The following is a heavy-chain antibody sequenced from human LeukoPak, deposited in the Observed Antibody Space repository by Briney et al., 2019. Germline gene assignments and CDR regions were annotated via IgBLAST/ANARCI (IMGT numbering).Heavy chain of an antibody. V-gene: IGHV3-20*04. CDR2: INWNGGST. D-gene: IGHD6-19*01. CDR1: GFTFDDYG. Sequence: GGSLRLSCAASGFTFDDYGMSWVRQAPGKGLEWVSGINWNGGSTGYADSVKGRFTISRDNAKTSLYLQMNSLRAEDTALYYCARAPQWLEQNDYWGQGTLVTVSS. J-gene: IGHJ4*02. CDR3: ARAPQWLEQNDY.